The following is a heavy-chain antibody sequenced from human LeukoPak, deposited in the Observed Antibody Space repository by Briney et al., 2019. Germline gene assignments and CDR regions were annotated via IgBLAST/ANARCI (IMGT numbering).Heavy chain of an antibody. D-gene: IGHD6-19*01. CDR2: ISYDGSNK. CDR3: AKVGAGGWLVRSDY. V-gene: IGHV3-30*18. J-gene: IGHJ4*02. Sequence: PGGSLRLSCAASGSAFSSYGMHWVRQAPGKGLEWVAVISYDGSNKYYADSVKGRFTISRDNSKNTLYLQMNSLRAEDTAVYYCAKVGAGGWLVRSDYWGQGTLVTVSS. CDR1: GSAFSSYG.